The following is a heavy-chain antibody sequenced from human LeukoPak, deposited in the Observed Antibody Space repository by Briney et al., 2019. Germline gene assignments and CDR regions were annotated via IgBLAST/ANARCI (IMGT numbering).Heavy chain of an antibody. Sequence: GGSLRLSCVASGFTFSHYGMHWVRQAAGKGLEWVAVIWNDGSNRYYADSVKGRFTISRDNSKNTVYLQMNSLTAADTSVYYCAKDAQRGFDYSNSLEYWGQGTLVTVSS. CDR1: GFTFSHYG. J-gene: IGHJ4*02. CDR3: AKDAQRGFDYSNSLEY. V-gene: IGHV3-33*06. D-gene: IGHD4-11*01. CDR2: IWNDGSNR.